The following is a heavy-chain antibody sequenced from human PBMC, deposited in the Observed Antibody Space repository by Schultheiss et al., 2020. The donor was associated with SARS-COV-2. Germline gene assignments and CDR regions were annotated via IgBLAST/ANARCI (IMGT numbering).Heavy chain of an antibody. J-gene: IGHJ4*02. CDR3: ARRAYCGDDCFPFDY. V-gene: IGHV4-59*08. CDR2: IYYSGST. D-gene: IGHD2-21*01. CDR1: GGSFSGYY. Sequence: SQTLSLTCAVYGGSFSGYYWSWIRQPPGKGLEWIAYIYYSGSTNYNPSLKSRVTISLDTSNNQLSLILSSVTAADTAVYYCARRAYCGDDCFPFDYWGQGTLVTVSS.